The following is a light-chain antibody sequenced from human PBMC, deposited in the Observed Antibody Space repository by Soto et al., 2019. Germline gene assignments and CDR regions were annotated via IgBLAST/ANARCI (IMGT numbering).Light chain of an antibody. CDR2: KAS. V-gene: IGKV1-5*03. Sequence: DIQMTQSPSTLSGSVGDRVTITCRASQTFSSWVAWYQQKPGKDPKVLIYKASTLKSGVPSRFSGRGSGIEFTLTISCLQSEDFATYYCQQYYSYPQTVGQGTKVDI. J-gene: IGKJ1*01. CDR1: QTFSSW. CDR3: QQYYSYPQT.